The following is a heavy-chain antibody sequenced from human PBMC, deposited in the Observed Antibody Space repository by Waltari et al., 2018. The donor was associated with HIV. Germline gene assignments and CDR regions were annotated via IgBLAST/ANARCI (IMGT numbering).Heavy chain of an antibody. D-gene: IGHD6-19*01. V-gene: IGHV1-69*01. J-gene: IGHJ3*02. CDR1: GGTFSSYA. Sequence: QVQLVQSGAEVKKPGSSVKVSCKASGGTFSSYAISWVRQAPGQGREWLGGIIPIFGTSIYAQNFQGRVTITADESTSTAYMELSSLRSEDTAVYYCSRMNGVAVAGTGFDAFDIWGQGTKVTVSS. CDR3: SRMNGVAVAGTGFDAFDI. CDR2: IIPIFGTS.